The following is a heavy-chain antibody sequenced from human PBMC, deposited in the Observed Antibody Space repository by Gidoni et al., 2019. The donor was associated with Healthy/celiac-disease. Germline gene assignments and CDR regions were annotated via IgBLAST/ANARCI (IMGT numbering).Heavy chain of an antibody. Sequence: EVQLVESGGGLVQPGRSLRLSCAASGFTLDDYAMHWDGQASGKGLEWVSGIIWNSGSICYADSVKGRFTITRDNAKNSLYLQMNSLRAEDTALYYCAKDPGHDYDSSGQFDYWGQGTLVTVSS. CDR2: IIWNSGSI. J-gene: IGHJ4*02. CDR1: GFTLDDYA. CDR3: AKDPGHDYDSSGQFDY. V-gene: IGHV3-9*01. D-gene: IGHD3-22*01.